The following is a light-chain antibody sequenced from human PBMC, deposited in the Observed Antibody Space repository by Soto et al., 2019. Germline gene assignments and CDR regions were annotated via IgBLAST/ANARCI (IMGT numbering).Light chain of an antibody. Sequence: EIVMTQSPATLSVSPGERATLSCRASQSVSSNLAWYQQKPGQAPRLLIYGASTRATGIPARFSGSGSGTEFTLTLGSLQSEDFAVYFCQQHNNWPPYTFGQGTKLEIK. CDR1: QSVSSN. CDR2: GAS. J-gene: IGKJ2*01. CDR3: QQHNNWPPYT. V-gene: IGKV3-15*01.